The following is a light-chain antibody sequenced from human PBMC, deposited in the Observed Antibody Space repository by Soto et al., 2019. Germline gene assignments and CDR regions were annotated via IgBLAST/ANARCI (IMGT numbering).Light chain of an antibody. CDR1: QSVSSN. V-gene: IGKV3-15*01. CDR3: QQYNNWPAS. J-gene: IGKJ1*01. Sequence: EIVMTQSPATLSVSPGERATLSCRASQSVSSNLAWYQQKPRQAPRLLIYGASTRATGIPARFSGSGSGTEFTLTISSLQSGDFAVYYCQQYNNWPASFGQGTKVEIK. CDR2: GAS.